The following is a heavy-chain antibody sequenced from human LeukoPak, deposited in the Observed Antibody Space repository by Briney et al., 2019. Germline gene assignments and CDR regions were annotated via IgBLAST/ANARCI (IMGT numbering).Heavy chain of an antibody. V-gene: IGHV1-69*05. Sequence: SVWLSCTASVGTFTSYAISWVRQAPGQGLEWMGGIIPLFGTANYAQKFQGRVTITTDESTSTAYMELSRLRSEDTAVYYCARGGCSGGSCPDYFDYWGQGTLVTVSS. CDR3: ARGGCSGGSCPDYFDY. CDR1: VGTFTSYA. D-gene: IGHD2-15*01. CDR2: IIPLFGTA. J-gene: IGHJ4*02.